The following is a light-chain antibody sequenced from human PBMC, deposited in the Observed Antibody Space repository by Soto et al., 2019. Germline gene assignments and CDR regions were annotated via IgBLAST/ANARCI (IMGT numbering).Light chain of an antibody. CDR1: QSVRSN. V-gene: IGKV3-15*01. Sequence: EIVMTQSPATLSVSLGERATFSCRASQSVRSNLAWYQQKPGQAPRLLIYDASTRAPGIPARFSGSGSGTELTLTISSLQSDDFAVYHCQQYNNWPPTFGHGTKVDIK. J-gene: IGKJ3*01. CDR3: QQYNNWPPT. CDR2: DAS.